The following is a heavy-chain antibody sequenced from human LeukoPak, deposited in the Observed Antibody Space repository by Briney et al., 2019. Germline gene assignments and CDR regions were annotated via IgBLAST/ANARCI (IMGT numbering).Heavy chain of an antibody. CDR3: ASSSWYALDY. V-gene: IGHV3-48*03. CDR2: ISSSGSTT. CDR1: GFTFSSYE. Sequence: PGGSLRLSCAASGFTFSSYEMNWDRQAPGKGLEWISYISSSGSTTYYADSVKGRFTISRDNAKNSLYLQMNSLRAEDTAIYYCASSSWYALDYWGQGTLVTVSS. D-gene: IGHD6-13*01. J-gene: IGHJ4*02.